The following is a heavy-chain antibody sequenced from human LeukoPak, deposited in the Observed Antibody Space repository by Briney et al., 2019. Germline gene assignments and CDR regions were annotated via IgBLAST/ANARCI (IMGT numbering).Heavy chain of an antibody. Sequence: PSETLSLTCAVSGYSISSGYYWGWIRQPPGKGLEWIGSIYHSGSTYYNPSLKSRVTISVDTSKNQFSLKLSSVTAADTAVYYCAISSDYYGSGSYLNWFDPWGQGTLVTVSS. CDR2: IYHSGST. D-gene: IGHD3-10*01. J-gene: IGHJ5*02. CDR3: AISSDYYGSGSYLNWFDP. V-gene: IGHV4-38-2*01. CDR1: GYSISSGYY.